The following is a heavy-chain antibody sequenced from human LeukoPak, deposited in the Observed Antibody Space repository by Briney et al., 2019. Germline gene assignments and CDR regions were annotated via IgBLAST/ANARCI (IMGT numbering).Heavy chain of an antibody. Sequence: GGSLRLSCSGSGFTFEDYGMHWVRQAPGKGLEWVASISWNSGHLGYGDSVEGRFTVSRDNAKNSLSLEMNSLRVEDTAFYFRAKDIVKGSASGTFDHWGQGTLVTVSS. CDR2: ISWNSGHL. D-gene: IGHD3-10*01. CDR3: AKDIVKGSASGTFDH. J-gene: IGHJ4*02. CDR1: GFTFEDYG. V-gene: IGHV3-9*01.